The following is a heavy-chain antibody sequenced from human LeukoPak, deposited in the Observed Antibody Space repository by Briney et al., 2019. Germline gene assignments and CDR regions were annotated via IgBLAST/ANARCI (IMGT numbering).Heavy chain of an antibody. D-gene: IGHD3-10*02. CDR1: GFTFSSYW. Sequence: GGSLRLSCAASGFTFSSYWMSWVRQAPGKGLEWVANIKKDGSEKYYVDSVKGRFTISRDNAKTSLYLQMNSLRAEDTAVYYCAELGITMIGGVWGKGTTVTISP. V-gene: IGHV3-7*01. CDR2: IKKDGSEK. J-gene: IGHJ6*04. CDR3: AELGITMIGGV.